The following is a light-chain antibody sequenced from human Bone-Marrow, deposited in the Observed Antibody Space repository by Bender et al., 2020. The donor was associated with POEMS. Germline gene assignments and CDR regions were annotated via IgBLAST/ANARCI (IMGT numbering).Light chain of an antibody. CDR3: SAWDGSLNGWV. CDR2: GND. CDR1: SSNIGGNA. V-gene: IGLV1-44*01. Sequence: QSVLTQPPSASGTPGQRVTISCSGSSSNIGGNAVNWWQQLPGTAPKLLIYGNDQRPSGVPDRFSGSKSGTSDSLAISGLQSEDEADYFCSAWDGSLNGWVFGGGTELTVL. J-gene: IGLJ3*02.